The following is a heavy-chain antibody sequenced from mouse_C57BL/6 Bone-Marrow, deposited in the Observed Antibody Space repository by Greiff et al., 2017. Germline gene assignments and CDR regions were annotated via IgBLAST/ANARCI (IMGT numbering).Heavy chain of an antibody. CDR1: GFTFSDYG. D-gene: IGHD1-1*01. CDR3: ARHYYGSSDWYFDV. CDR2: ISSGSSTI. Sequence: EVMLVESGGGLVKPGGSLKLSCAASGFTFSDYGMHWVRQAPEKGLGWVAYISSGSSTIYYADTVKGRFTISRDNAKNTLFLQMTSLRSEDTAMYYCARHYYGSSDWYFDVWGTGTTVTVSS. J-gene: IGHJ1*03. V-gene: IGHV5-17*01.